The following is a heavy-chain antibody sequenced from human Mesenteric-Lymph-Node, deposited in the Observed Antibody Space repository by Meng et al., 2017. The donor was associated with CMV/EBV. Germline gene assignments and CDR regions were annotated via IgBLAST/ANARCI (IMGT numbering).Heavy chain of an antibody. CDR1: GGSISSSNW. J-gene: IGHJ6*02. V-gene: IGHV4-4*02. CDR3: ARVGTIFGVVIIVYGMDV. D-gene: IGHD3-3*01. Sequence: GSLRLSCAVSGGSISSSNWWSWVRQPPGKGLEWIGEIYHSGSTNYNPSLKSRVTISVDKSKNQFSLKLSSVTAADTAVYYCARVGTIFGVVIIVYGMDVWGQGTTVTVSS. CDR2: IYHSGST.